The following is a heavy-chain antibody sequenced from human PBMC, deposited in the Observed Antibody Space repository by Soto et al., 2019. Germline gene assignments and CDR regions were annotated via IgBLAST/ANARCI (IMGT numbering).Heavy chain of an antibody. Sequence: SLRLSCAASGFTFSDYYMSWIRQAPGKGLEWVSYISSSGSTIYYADSVKGRFTISRDNAKNSLYLQMNSLRAEDTAVYYCARAKPITMVRGAYVYXYYYMDVWGKGTTVTVSS. CDR2: ISSSGSTI. CDR3: ARAKPITMVRGAYVYXYYYMDV. J-gene: IGHJ6*03. D-gene: IGHD3-10*01. V-gene: IGHV3-11*01. CDR1: GFTFSDYY.